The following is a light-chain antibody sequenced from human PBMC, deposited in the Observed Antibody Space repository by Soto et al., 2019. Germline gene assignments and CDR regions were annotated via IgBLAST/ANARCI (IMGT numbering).Light chain of an antibody. CDR1: QSLRSS. CDR3: QQRSSCPLT. Sequence: ETMMTQSPDTLSVSLGERATLSCRASQSLRSSLAWYQQKPGQAPRLLIYDASTRATGIPDRFSGSGSGTDFTLTISRLEPEDFAVYYCQQRSSCPLTFGGGTKVDIK. CDR2: DAS. V-gene: IGKV3D-20*02. J-gene: IGKJ4*01.